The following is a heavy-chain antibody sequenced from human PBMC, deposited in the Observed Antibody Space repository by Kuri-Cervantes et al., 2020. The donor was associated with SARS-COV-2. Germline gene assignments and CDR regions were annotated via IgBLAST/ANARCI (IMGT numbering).Heavy chain of an antibody. CDR1: GFTFDDYT. Sequence: GESLKISCAASGFTFDDYTMHWVRQAPGKGLERVSLISWDGGSTYYADSVKGRFTISRDNSKNSLYLQMNSLRAGDTALYYCAKDGDCSSTSCYYMDVWGKGTTVTVSS. V-gene: IGHV3-43D*03. CDR3: AKDGDCSSTSCYYMDV. D-gene: IGHD2-2*01. CDR2: ISWDGGST. J-gene: IGHJ6*03.